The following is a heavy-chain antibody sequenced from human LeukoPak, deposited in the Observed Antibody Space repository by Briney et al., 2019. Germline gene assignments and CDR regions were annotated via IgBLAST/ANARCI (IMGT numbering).Heavy chain of an antibody. CDR2: INPSGGST. J-gene: IGHJ3*02. CDR3: ASLGSEAFDI. Sequence: VASVKVSCKASGYTFTSYGISWVRQAPGQGLEWMGIINPSGGSTSYAQKFQGRVTMTRDTSTSTVYMELSSLRSEDTAVYYCASLGSEAFDIWGQGTMVTVSS. V-gene: IGHV1-46*01. CDR1: GYTFTSYG.